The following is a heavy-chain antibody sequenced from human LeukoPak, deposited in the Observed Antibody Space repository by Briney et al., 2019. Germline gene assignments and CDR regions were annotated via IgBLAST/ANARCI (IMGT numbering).Heavy chain of an antibody. CDR3: ARDGENHYYDY. Sequence: GGSLRLSCAASGFTVSSNHMSWVRQAPGQGLEWVSVIYIGGTIHYADSVKGRFTISRDNSQNTVYLEMNSLRAEDTAVYYCARDGENHYYDYWGQGTLVAVST. V-gene: IGHV3-66*01. J-gene: IGHJ4*02. D-gene: IGHD7-27*01. CDR1: GFTVSSNH. CDR2: IYIGGTI.